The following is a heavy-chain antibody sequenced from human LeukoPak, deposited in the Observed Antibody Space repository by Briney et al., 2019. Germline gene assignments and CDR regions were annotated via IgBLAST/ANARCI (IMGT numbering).Heavy chain of an antibody. J-gene: IGHJ4*02. V-gene: IGHV1-69*04. CDR1: GGTFSSYA. CDR3: ASAYYYDSSGSFDY. CDR2: IIPILGIA. D-gene: IGHD3-22*01. Sequence: SVKVSCKASGGTFSSYAISWVRQAPGQGLEWMGRIIPILGIANYAQKFQGRVTITADKSTSTVYMELSSLRSEDTAVYYCASAYYYDSSGSFDYWGQGTLVTVSS.